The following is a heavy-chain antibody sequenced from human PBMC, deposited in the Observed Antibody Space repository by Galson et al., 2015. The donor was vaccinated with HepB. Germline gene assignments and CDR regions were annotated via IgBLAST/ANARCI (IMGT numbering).Heavy chain of an antibody. CDR2: IYSSGSI. CDR1: GDSISSYY. J-gene: IGHJ4*02. CDR3: ARHGWAPTVAYDY. V-gene: IGHV4-4*07. D-gene: IGHD4-23*01. Sequence: SETLSLTCTVSGDSISSYYRSWIRQPAGKGLEWIGRIYSSGSINYNPSLKSRVTISVDTSKNQFSLKLSSVTAADTAVYYCARHGWAPTVAYDYWGQGTLVTVSS.